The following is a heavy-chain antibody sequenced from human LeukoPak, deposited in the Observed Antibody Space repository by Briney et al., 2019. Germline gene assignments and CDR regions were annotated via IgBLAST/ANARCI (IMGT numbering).Heavy chain of an antibody. D-gene: IGHD3-10*01. CDR2: ISAYNGNT. V-gene: IGHV1-18*01. J-gene: IGHJ4*02. CDR3: ARVLLWFGESPAYFDY. CDR1: GYTFTSYG. Sequence: ASGKVSCKASGYTFTSYGISWVRQAPGQGLEWMGWISAYNGNTNYALKLQGRVTMTTDTSTSTAYMELRSLRSDDTAVYYCARVLLWFGESPAYFDYWGQGTLVTVSS.